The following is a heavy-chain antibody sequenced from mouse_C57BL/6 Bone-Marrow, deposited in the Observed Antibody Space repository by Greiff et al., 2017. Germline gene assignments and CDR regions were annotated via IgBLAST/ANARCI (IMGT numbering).Heavy chain of an antibody. CDR2: IYPRSGNT. CDR3: ARRITTVVAFYARDY. V-gene: IGHV1-81*01. J-gene: IGHJ4*01. D-gene: IGHD1-1*01. Sequence: VQLQQSGAELARPGASVKLSCKASGYTFTSYGISWVKQRPGQGLEWIGEIYPRSGNTYYNEKFKGKATLTADKSSSTAYMELRSLTSEDSAVYFCARRITTVVAFYARDYWGQGTSVTVSS. CDR1: GYTFTSYG.